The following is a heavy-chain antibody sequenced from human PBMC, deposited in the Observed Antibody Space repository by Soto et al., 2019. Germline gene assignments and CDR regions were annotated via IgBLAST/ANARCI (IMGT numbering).Heavy chain of an antibody. J-gene: IGHJ4*02. Sequence: QITLKESGPTLVKPTQTLTLTCTVSGFSLNTTGVAVGWIRQPPGKALEWLTLIYWDDDKRYSPSLKSRLTITKDTSKNQVVLTMTNMDPVDTATYYCAHRLASPYYYDSRGSSFDYWGQGTLVTVSS. CDR2: IYWDDDK. D-gene: IGHD3-22*01. CDR3: AHRLASPYYYDSRGSSFDY. CDR1: GFSLNTTGVA. V-gene: IGHV2-5*02.